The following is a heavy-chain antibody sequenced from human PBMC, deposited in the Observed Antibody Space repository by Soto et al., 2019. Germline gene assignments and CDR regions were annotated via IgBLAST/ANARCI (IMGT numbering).Heavy chain of an antibody. Sequence: SETLSLTCTVSGGSISSGGYYWRWIRQHPGKGLEWIGYIYYSGSTYYNPSLKSRVTISVDTSKNQFSLKLSSVTAADTAVYYCARGRERGEDGSGSYRGAPFDYWGREPWSPSPQ. CDR1: GGSISSGGYY. V-gene: IGHV4-31*03. CDR2: IYYSGST. CDR3: ARGRERGEDGSGSYRGAPFDY. J-gene: IGHJ4*02. D-gene: IGHD3-10*01.